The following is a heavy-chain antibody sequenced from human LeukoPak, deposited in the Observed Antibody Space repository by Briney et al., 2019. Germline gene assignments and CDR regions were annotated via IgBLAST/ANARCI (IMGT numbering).Heavy chain of an antibody. J-gene: IGHJ4*02. D-gene: IGHD1-20*01. Sequence: GGSLRLTCAASEFTFSNYAMTWVRQAPGKGLKWVSTISGSGTATYYADSVKGRFTISRDNSKNTLYLQMNGLRAEDTAVYYCAKENNWNDGRFNYFDYWGQGTLVTVSS. CDR1: EFTFSNYA. CDR2: ISGSGTAT. V-gene: IGHV3-23*01. CDR3: AKENNWNDGRFNYFDY.